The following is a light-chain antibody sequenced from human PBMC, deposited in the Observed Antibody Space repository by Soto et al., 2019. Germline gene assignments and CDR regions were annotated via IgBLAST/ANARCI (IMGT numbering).Light chain of an antibody. V-gene: IGKV1-5*03. Sequence: IQMTQSPSTLSASVGERVTITCRASQSINSWLAWYQQKPGKAPRLLIYKASSLERGVLTRFSGSGSGTEFTLTISSLQPDDFSTSDCHHFGTFGQGTKVEIK. CDR3: HHFGT. CDR2: KAS. J-gene: IGKJ1*01. CDR1: QSINSW.